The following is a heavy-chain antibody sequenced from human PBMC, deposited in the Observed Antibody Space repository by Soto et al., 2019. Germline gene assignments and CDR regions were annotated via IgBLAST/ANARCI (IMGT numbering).Heavy chain of an antibody. V-gene: IGHV2-5*02. Sequence: QITLKESGPTLVKPTQTLTLTCTFSGFSLSTSGVGVGWIRQPPGKALEWLALIYWDDDNRYSPSLKSRLTITKDTSKNQVVLTMTNMDPVDTATYYCAHTSRCDGDCYWGYFQHWGQGTLVIVSS. CDR2: IYWDDDN. D-gene: IGHD2-21*02. CDR3: AHTSRCDGDCYWGYFQH. CDR1: GFSLSTSGVG. J-gene: IGHJ1*01.